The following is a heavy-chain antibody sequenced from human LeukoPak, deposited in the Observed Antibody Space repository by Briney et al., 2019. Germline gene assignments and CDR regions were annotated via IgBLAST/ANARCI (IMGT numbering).Heavy chain of an antibody. Sequence: ASETLSLTCTVSRGSIISYYWSWIRQPPGKGLEWIAYINYSGSTNYNPSLKSRVTISVDTSKDQFSLKLNSVTAADTAVYYCARHRGQDGTLDYWGQGTLVTVSS. CDR2: INYSGST. CDR3: ARHRGQDGTLDY. D-gene: IGHD1-26*01. J-gene: IGHJ4*02. CDR1: RGSIISYY. V-gene: IGHV4-59*08.